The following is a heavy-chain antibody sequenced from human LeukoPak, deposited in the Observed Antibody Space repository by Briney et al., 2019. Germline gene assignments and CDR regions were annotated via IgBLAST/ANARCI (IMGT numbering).Heavy chain of an antibody. CDR1: GFTFSSYA. V-gene: IGHV3-23*01. J-gene: IGHJ3*02. CDR3: ARERKGSGSYYNAPEPDDAFDI. D-gene: IGHD3-10*01. CDR2: ISGSGGST. Sequence: GGSLRLSCAASGFTFSSYAMSWVRQAPGKGLEWVSAISGSGGSTYYADSVKGRFTISRDNSKNTLYLQMNSLRAEDTAVYYCARERKGSGSYYNAPEPDDAFDIWGQGTMVTVSS.